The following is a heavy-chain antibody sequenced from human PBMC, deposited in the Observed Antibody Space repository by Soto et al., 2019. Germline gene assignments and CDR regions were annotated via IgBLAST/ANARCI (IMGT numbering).Heavy chain of an antibody. CDR2: INPSGGST. J-gene: IGHJ4*02. Sequence: QVQLVQSGAEVKKPGASVKVSCKASGYTFTSYYMHWVRQAPGQGLEWMGIINPSGGSTSYAQKFQGRVTMTRDTSTSTVYMELSSLRSEDTAVYYCARGYGGVVPAAKEPFDYWGQGTLVTVSS. CDR1: GYTFTSYY. CDR3: ARGYGGVVPAAKEPFDY. V-gene: IGHV1-46*01. D-gene: IGHD2-2*01.